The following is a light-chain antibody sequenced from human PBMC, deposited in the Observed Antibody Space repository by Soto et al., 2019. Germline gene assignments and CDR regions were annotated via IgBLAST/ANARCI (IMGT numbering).Light chain of an antibody. V-gene: IGKV1-5*01. CDR2: DAS. CDR1: QTINSW. Sequence: DIQMTQSPSTLSASVGDRVTITCRASQTINSWLAWYQQKPGKAPKLLIYDASSLESGVPLRFSGSGSGTEFTLTISSPQPDDFATYYCQQYNSYPHTFGQGTKLEIK. CDR3: QQYNSYPHT. J-gene: IGKJ2*01.